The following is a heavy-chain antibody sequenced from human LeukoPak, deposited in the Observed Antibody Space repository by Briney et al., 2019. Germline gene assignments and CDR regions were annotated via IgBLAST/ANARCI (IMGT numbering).Heavy chain of an antibody. V-gene: IGHV4-59*01. CDR3: VATALRRRKDYYGMDV. J-gene: IGHJ6*04. CDR2: IYYSGST. D-gene: IGHD4-17*01. Sequence: SETLSLTCNVSGGSISSYYWSWIRQPPGKGLEWIGYIYYSGSTNYNPSLKSRVTISVDTSKNQFSLKLSSVTAADTAVYYCVATALRRRKDYYGMDVWGKGTTVTVSS. CDR1: GGSISSYY.